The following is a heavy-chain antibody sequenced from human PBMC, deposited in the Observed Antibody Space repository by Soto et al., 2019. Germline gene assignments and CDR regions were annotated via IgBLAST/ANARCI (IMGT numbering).Heavy chain of an antibody. D-gene: IGHD3-22*01. V-gene: IGHV3-23*01. CDR2: ISDSGGST. J-gene: IGHJ4*02. CDR1: GFTFSSYA. CDR3: AKYSGGYYYSFLDY. Sequence: GGSLRLSCAASGFTFSSYAMSCVRQAPGKGLEWGSGISDSGGSTYYVDSVKGRFTISRDNSKNTLYLQMNSLTAEDTAVYYCAKYSGGYYYSFLDYWGQGTLVTVSS.